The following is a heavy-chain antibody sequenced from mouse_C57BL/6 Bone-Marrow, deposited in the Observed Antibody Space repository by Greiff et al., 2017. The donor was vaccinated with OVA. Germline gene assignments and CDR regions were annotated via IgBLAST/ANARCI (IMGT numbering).Heavy chain of an antibody. J-gene: IGHJ4*01. CDR2: ISYDGSN. CDR3: ARYGPYAMDY. D-gene: IGHD2-10*02. CDR1: GYSITSGYY. Sequence: EVKLQESGPGLVKPSQSLSLTCSVTGYSITSGYYWNWIRQFPGNKLEWMGYISYDGSNNYNPSLKNRISITRDTSKNQFFLKLNSVTTEDTATYYCARYGPYAMDYWGQGTSVTVSS. V-gene: IGHV3-6*01.